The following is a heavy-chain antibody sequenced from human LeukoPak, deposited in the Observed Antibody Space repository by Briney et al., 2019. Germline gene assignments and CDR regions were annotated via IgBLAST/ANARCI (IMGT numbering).Heavy chain of an antibody. D-gene: IGHD3-22*01. CDR2: MNPNSGNT. V-gene: IGHV1-8*01. CDR1: GYTFTSYD. Sequence: GASVKVSCKASGYTFTSYDINWVRQATGQGLEWMGWMNPNSGNTGYAQKFQGRVTMTRNTSISTAYMELSSLRSEDTAVYYCARVTRLYYDDSSSDAFDIWGQGTMVTVSS. CDR3: ARVTRLYYDDSSSDAFDI. J-gene: IGHJ3*02.